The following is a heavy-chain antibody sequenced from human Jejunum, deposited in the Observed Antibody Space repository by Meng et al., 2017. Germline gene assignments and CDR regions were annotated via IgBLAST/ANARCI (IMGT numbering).Heavy chain of an antibody. CDR1: GFTFSNYW. CDR2: INTDGSTT. J-gene: IGHJ5*02. V-gene: IGHV3-74*01. D-gene: IGHD4-11*01. Sequence: GGSLRLSCAASGFTFSNYWMHWVRQAPGQGLVYVSRINTDGSTTNYADSVKGRFTISRDNADNTLYLQMNSLRAEDTAVYYCARAMTTVTLNWFDPWGQGTLVTVSS. CDR3: ARAMTTVTLNWFDP.